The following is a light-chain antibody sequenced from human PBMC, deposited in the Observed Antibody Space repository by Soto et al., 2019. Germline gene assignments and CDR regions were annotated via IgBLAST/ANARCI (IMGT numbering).Light chain of an antibody. CDR2: EVS. CDR3: NSYAGSDNFGV. J-gene: IGLJ2*01. V-gene: IGLV2-8*01. CDR1: SSDVGAYNF. Sequence: QSALTQPPSASGSLGQSVTISCTGTSSDVGAYNFVSWYQLHPGKVPKLISYEVSKRPSGVPDRFSGSKSGNTASLTVSGLQAEDEADYYCNSYAGSDNFGVFGGGTKLTVL.